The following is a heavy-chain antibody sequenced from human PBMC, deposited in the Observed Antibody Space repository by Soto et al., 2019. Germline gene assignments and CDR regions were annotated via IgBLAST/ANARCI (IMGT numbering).Heavy chain of an antibody. CDR1: GVTFSDHA. V-gene: IGHV3-23*01. CDR3: AIDLWWYTH. D-gene: IGHD2-15*01. J-gene: IGHJ4*02. CDR2: ISGGGRGA. Sequence: EVQLLESGGGLVQPGGSLRLSCTASGVTFSDHAMTWVRQAPGKGLEWVSGISGGGRGAYYADSVKGRFTVSRANSKNTLFLQMASLRAEDTAVYYCAIDLWWYTHWGQGTLVTVSS.